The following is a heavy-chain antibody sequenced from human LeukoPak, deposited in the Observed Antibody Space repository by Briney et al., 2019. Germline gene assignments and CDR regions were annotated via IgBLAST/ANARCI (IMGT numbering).Heavy chain of an antibody. CDR2: IIPLLDVV. Sequence: ASVNVSCTAPGGTFTNYAFSWLRQTPGQGLEWMGRIIPLLDVVDYSHTFQGRVIFTADKSTGTAYMELTSLTADDTAIYFCARGGKGNNSGFFIYWGQGSLVTVSS. D-gene: IGHD6-25*01. J-gene: IGHJ4*02. V-gene: IGHV1-69*04. CDR1: GGTFTNYA. CDR3: ARGGKGNNSGFFIY.